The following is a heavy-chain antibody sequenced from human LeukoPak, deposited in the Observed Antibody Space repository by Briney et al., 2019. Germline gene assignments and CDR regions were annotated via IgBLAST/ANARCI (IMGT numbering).Heavy chain of an antibody. D-gene: IGHD5-24*01. V-gene: IGHV4-59*02. J-gene: IGHJ4*02. Sequence: PSETLSLTCIVSVGSVRSHYWNWIRQPPGEGLEWIGFMSYSGTNDYNPSLKSRVSISIDTSRNRVSLRLSSVTAADTAYYRCARGGRDGPVDFGGQGTLVTVSS. CDR3: ARGGRDGPVDF. CDR1: VGSVRSHY. CDR2: MSYSGTN.